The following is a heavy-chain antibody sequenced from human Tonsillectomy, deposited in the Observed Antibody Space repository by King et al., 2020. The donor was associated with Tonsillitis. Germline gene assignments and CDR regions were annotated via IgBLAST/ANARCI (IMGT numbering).Heavy chain of an antibody. D-gene: IGHD4-23*01. CDR1: GFTFSSYG. J-gene: IGHJ4*02. V-gene: IGHV3-30*02. CDR2: IRYDGSNK. Sequence: QLVQSGGGVVQPGGSLRLSCAASGFTFSSYGMHWVRQAPGKGLEWVASIRYDGSNKYYADSVKDRFTISRDNSKNTLYLQMNSLRAEDTAVYYCAKVLIGGILDYWGQGTLVTVSS. CDR3: AKVLIGGILDY.